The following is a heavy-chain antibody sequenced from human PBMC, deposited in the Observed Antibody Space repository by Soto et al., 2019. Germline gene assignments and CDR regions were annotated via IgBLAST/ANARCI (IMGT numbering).Heavy chain of an antibody. V-gene: IGHV1-69*13. CDR3: ARLTGVFRLVLDY. D-gene: IGHD3-16*01. CDR1: GGTFSSYA. J-gene: IGHJ4*02. CDR2: IIPIFGTA. Sequence: SVKVSCKASGGTFSSYAISWVRQAPGQGLEWMGGIIPIFGTANYAQKFQGRVTITADESTSTAYMELSSLRSEETAVYYCARLTGVFRLVLDYWGQGTQVTVSS.